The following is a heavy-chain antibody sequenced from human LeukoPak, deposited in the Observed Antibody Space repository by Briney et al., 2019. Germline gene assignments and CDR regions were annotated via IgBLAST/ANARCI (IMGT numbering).Heavy chain of an antibody. V-gene: IGHV3-9*01. Sequence: GGSLRLSCAASGFTFDDYAMHWVRQAPGKGLEWVSGISWNSGSIGYADSVKGRFTISRDNAKNSLYLQMNSLRAEDTAVYYCARGAWSWFDYWGQGTLVTVSS. D-gene: IGHD3-10*01. CDR2: ISWNSGSI. CDR3: ARGAWSWFDY. CDR1: GFTFDDYA. J-gene: IGHJ4*02.